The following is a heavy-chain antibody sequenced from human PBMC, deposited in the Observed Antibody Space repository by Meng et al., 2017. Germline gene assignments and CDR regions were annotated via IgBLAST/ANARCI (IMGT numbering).Heavy chain of an antibody. CDR2: IYSGGST. V-gene: IGHV3-66*02. CDR1: GFTVSSNY. J-gene: IGHJ2*01. D-gene: IGHD3-10*01. Sequence: EVELGESGVGLVQPGGSLRLSCAAAGFTVSSNYMSWVRQAPGKGLEWVSVIYSGGSTYYADSVKGRFTISRDNSKNTLYLQMNSLRAEDTAVYYCAREGVIYWYFDLWGRGTLVTVSS. CDR3: AREGVIYWYFDL.